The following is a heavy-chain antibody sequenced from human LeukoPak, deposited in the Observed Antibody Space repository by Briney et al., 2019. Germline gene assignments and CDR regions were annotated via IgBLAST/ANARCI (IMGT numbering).Heavy chain of an antibody. D-gene: IGHD3-22*01. V-gene: IGHV4-39*01. CDR2: IYYSGST. Sequence: SETLSLTCTVSGGSIGSSSYYWGWIRQPPGKGLEWIGSIYYSGSTYYNPSLKSRVTISVDTSKNQFSLKLSSVTAADTAVYYCARRRYYYDSSGSFDPWGQGTLVTVSS. J-gene: IGHJ5*02. CDR3: ARRRYYYDSSGSFDP. CDR1: GGSIGSSSYY.